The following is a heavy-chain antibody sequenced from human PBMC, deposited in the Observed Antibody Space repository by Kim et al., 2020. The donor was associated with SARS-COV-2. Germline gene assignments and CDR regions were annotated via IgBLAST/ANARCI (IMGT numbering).Heavy chain of an antibody. CDR2: IKYSERT. V-gene: IGHV4-39*01. CDR1: GDSISSTGHF. J-gene: IGHJ5*02. CDR3: ARHGRPLWLDP. Sequence: SETLSLTCTVSGDSISSTGHFWAWIRQPPGKGLEWIATIKYSERTDYNPSLKSRVTIFVDTSKNQFSLKLSSGTAADMAVYYCARHGRPLWLDPWGQGTLVTVSS.